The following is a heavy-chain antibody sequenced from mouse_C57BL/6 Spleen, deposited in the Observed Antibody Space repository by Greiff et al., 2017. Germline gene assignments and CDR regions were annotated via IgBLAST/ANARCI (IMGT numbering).Heavy chain of an antibody. Sequence: VQLQQSGPELVKPGASVKIPCKASGYTFTDYNMDWVKQSHGKSLEWIGDINPNNGGTIYNQKFKGKATLTVDKSSSTAYMELRSLTSEDTAVYYCARSRYGNYLYAIDDWGQGTSVTVSS. D-gene: IGHD2-10*02. CDR2: INPNNGGT. CDR1: GYTFTDYN. CDR3: ARSRYGNYLYAIDD. V-gene: IGHV1-18*01. J-gene: IGHJ4*01.